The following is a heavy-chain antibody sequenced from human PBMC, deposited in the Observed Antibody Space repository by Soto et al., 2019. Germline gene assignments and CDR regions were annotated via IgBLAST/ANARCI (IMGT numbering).Heavy chain of an antibody. CDR2: ISTYNGDT. V-gene: IGHV1-18*01. Sequence: GAAVKVSCKACGYTFTRSGISWVRQAPGQGLEWMGWISTYNGDTNYAQTFQGRVTMTTDTSTSTVHMEVRSLRSDDTAVYYCAREGVAPYYYYGMDVWGQGTPVTV. D-gene: IGHD5-12*01. J-gene: IGHJ6*02. CDR3: AREGVAPYYYYGMDV. CDR1: GYTFTRSG.